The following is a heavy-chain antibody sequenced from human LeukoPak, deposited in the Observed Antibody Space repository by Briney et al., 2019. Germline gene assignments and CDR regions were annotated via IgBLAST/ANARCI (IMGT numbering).Heavy chain of an antibody. D-gene: IGHD1-26*01. J-gene: IGHJ5*02. V-gene: IGHV4-4*07. Sequence: SETLSLTCTVSGGSISSYYWSWIRQPAGKGLEWIGRIYTSGSTNYNPSLKSRVTMSVDTSENQFSLKLSSVTAADTAVYYCARVEWELSNNWFDPWGQGTLVTVSS. CDR3: ARVEWELSNNWFDP. CDR1: GGSISSYY. CDR2: IYTSGST.